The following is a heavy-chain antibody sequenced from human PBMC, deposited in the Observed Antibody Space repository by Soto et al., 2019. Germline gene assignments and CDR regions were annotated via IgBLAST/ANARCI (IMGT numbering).Heavy chain of an antibody. CDR1: GFTFSGFD. D-gene: IGHD2-15*01. Sequence: VGSLRLSCEVSGFTFSGFDMHWVRQPTGKGLEWVSTIGTAGDTYYAVSVKGRFTISRDNAKNSLSLQMNSLRAGDTAVYFCARGQEVGAHFFDSWGQGTQVTVSS. CDR2: IGTAGDT. V-gene: IGHV3-13*01. J-gene: IGHJ4*02. CDR3: ARGQEVGAHFFDS.